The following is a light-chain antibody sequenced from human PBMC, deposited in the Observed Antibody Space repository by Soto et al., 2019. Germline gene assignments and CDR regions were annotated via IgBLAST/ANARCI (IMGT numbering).Light chain of an antibody. Sequence: DIQMIQSPSSLSASVGDRVTITCRASRSISSYLNWYQQKPGKAPKLLIFRISTLQSGVPSRFSGSGSGTDFTLTISSLQPEDFAIYYCQQSYSTPPWTFGQGTKVEIK. V-gene: IGKV1-39*01. CDR1: RSISSY. CDR2: RIS. CDR3: QQSYSTPPWT. J-gene: IGKJ1*01.